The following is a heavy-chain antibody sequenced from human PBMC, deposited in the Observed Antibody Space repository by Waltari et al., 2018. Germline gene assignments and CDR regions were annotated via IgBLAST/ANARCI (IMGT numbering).Heavy chain of an antibody. CDR1: GGSISSSSYY. CDR3: ARHPLPFEYSSSSGYFDY. J-gene: IGHJ4*02. Sequence: QLQLQESGPGLVKPSETLSLTCTVSGGSISSSSYYWGWLRQPPGKGLEWIGSIYYSGSTYYNPSLKSRVTISVDTSKNQFSLKLSSVTAADTAVYYCARHPLPFEYSSSSGYFDYWGQGTLVTVSS. CDR2: IYYSGST. V-gene: IGHV4-39*01. D-gene: IGHD6-6*01.